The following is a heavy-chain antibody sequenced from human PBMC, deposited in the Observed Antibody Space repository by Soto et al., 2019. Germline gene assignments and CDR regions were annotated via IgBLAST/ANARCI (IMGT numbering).Heavy chain of an antibody. Sequence: SETLSLTCTVSGGSIGSYYWSWIRQPPGKGLEWIGEIIHSESTKYNPSLKSRVTISVDTSKNQFSLKLSSVTAADTAVYYCARQRPTDGRWEFANYYGMDVWGQGTPVTVSS. CDR2: IIHSEST. CDR3: ARQRPTDGRWEFANYYGMDV. J-gene: IGHJ6*02. CDR1: GGSIGSYY. V-gene: IGHV4-34*12. D-gene: IGHD1-26*01.